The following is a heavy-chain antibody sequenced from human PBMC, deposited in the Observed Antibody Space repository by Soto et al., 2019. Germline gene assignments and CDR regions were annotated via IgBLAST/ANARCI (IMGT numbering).Heavy chain of an antibody. V-gene: IGHV1-8*01. D-gene: IGHD2-2*01. Sequence: ASVKVSCKASGYTFTSYDINWVRQATGQGLEWMGWMNPNSGNTGYAQKFQGRVTMTRDTSTSTVYMELSSLRSEDTAVYYCARVRDIVVVPAAPVGVAFDIWGQGTMVTVSS. J-gene: IGHJ3*02. CDR2: MNPNSGNT. CDR1: GYTFTSYD. CDR3: ARVRDIVVVPAAPVGVAFDI.